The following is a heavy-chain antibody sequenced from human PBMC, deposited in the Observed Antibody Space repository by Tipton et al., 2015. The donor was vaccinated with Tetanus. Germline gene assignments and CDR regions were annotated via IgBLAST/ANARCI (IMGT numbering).Heavy chain of an antibody. Sequence: TLSLTCTASGGSISGYFWTWIRQPPGKGLECIGYVFYTGITNYNPPFESRVTMSVDTSKNQISLKLSSVTAADTAVYYCARDSRVLGPWFYWGQGTLVTVSS. CDR1: GGSISGYF. CDR3: ARDSRVLGPWFY. V-gene: IGHV4-59*12. J-gene: IGHJ4*02. CDR2: VFYTGIT. D-gene: IGHD3-16*01.